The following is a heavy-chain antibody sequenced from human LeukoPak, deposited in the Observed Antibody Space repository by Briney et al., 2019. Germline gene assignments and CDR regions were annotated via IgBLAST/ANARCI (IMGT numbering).Heavy chain of an antibody. Sequence: GGSLRLSCAASGFTFSSYAMSWVRQAPGKGLEWVSYISNSGSTIFYADSVKGRFTISRDNAKNSLYLQMNSLRAEDTAVYYCASGAQSDYWGQGTLVTVSS. V-gene: IGHV3-48*03. J-gene: IGHJ4*02. CDR1: GFTFSSYA. D-gene: IGHD1-26*01. CDR3: ASGAQSDY. CDR2: ISNSGSTI.